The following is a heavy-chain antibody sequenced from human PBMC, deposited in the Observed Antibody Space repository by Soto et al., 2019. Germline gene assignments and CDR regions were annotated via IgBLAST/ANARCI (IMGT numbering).Heavy chain of an antibody. D-gene: IGHD2-2*02. Sequence: QVQLVQSGAEVKKPGSSVKVSCKASGGTFSSYAISWVRQAPGQVLEWMGGIIPIFGTANYAQKFQGRVTMTADESTSTAYMELSSLRSEDTAVYYCARGYCSSTSCYTAFGSRGYYYYGMDVWGQGTTVTVSS. CDR1: GGTFSSYA. J-gene: IGHJ6*02. CDR2: IIPIFGTA. CDR3: ARGYCSSTSCYTAFGSRGYYYYGMDV. V-gene: IGHV1-69*01.